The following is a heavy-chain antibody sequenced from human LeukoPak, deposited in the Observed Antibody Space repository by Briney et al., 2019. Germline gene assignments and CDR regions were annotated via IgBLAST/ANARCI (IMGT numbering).Heavy chain of an antibody. V-gene: IGHV3-66*01. CDR1: GFTVSSNY. J-gene: IGHJ4*02. CDR2: IYSGGST. CDR3: ASTFYGDSPPY. Sequence: VGSLRLSCAASGFTVSSNYMSWVRQAPGKGLEWVSVIYSGGSTYYADSVKGRFAISRDNSKNTLYLQMNSLRAEDTAVYYCASTFYGDSPPYWGQGTLVTVSS. D-gene: IGHD4-17*01.